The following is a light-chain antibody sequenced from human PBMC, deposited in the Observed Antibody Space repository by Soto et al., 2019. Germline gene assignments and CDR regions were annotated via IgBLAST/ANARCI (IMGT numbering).Light chain of an antibody. CDR3: QSYDSSLSGSV. V-gene: IGLV1-40*01. J-gene: IGLJ1*01. CDR1: SSNIGAGYH. CDR2: SNN. Sequence: QAVVTQPPSVSGAPGQRVTISCTGSSSNIGAGYHVHWYQQLPGTAPKLLIYSNNNRPSGVPDRFSGSKSGTSASLAITGLQAEDEADYYCQSYDSSLSGSVFGGGTKVTVL.